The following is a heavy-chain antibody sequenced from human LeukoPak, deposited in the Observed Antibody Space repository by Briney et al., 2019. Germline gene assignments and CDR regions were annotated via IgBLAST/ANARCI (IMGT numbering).Heavy chain of an antibody. CDR1: GGTFSSYA. CDR2: IIPIFGTA. CDR3: ARGARSGYDSPVDY. Sequence: SVKVSCKASGGTFSSYAISWVREAPGQGLEWMGGIIPIFGTANSAQKFQGRVTITTDESTSTAYMELSSLRSEDTAVYYCARGARSGYDSPVDYWGQGTLVTVSS. J-gene: IGHJ4*02. V-gene: IGHV1-69*05. D-gene: IGHD5-12*01.